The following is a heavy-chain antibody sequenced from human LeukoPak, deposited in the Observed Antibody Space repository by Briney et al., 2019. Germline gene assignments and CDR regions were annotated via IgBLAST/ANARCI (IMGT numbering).Heavy chain of an antibody. CDR2: IYHSGST. D-gene: IGHD3-10*01. V-gene: IGHV4-38-2*02. Sequence: KPSETLSLTCAVSGCSISSGYYWGWIRQPPGKGLEWIGSIYHSGSTYYNPSLKSRVTISVDTSKNQFSLKLSSVTAADTAVYYCARDDVVRGVITYYYGMDVWGKGATVTVSS. J-gene: IGHJ6*04. CDR1: GCSISSGYY. CDR3: ARDDVVRGVITYYYGMDV.